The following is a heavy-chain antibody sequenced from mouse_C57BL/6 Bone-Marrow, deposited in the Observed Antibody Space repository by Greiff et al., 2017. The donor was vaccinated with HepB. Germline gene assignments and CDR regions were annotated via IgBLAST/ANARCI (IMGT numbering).Heavy chain of an antibody. Sequence: EVNVVESGGGLVKPGGSLKLSCAASGFTFSDYGMHWVRQAPEKGLEWVAYISSGSSTIYYADTVKGRFTISRDNAKNTLFLQMTSLRSEDTAMYYCAREGDGYYLYFDYWGQGTTLTVSS. CDR1: GFTFSDYG. CDR2: ISSGSSTI. V-gene: IGHV5-17*01. CDR3: AREGDGYYLYFDY. J-gene: IGHJ2*01. D-gene: IGHD2-3*01.